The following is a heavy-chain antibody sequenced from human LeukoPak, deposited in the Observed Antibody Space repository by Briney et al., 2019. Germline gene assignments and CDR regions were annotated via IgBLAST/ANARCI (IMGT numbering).Heavy chain of an antibody. J-gene: IGHJ6*02. CDR3: ARNTYSNYHYYYYGMDV. D-gene: IGHD4-11*01. CDR1: GGSISSYY. Sequence: SETLSLTCTVSGGSISSYYWSWIRQPPGKGLEWIGYIYYSGSTDYNPSLKSRVTISVDTPKNQFSLNLSSVTAADTAVYYCARNTYSNYHYYYYGMDVWGQGTTVTVSS. CDR2: IYYSGST. V-gene: IGHV4-59*08.